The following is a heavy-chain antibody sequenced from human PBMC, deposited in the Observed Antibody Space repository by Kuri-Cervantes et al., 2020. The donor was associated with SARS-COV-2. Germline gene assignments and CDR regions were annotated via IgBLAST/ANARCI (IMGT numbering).Heavy chain of an antibody. CDR3: AKDLYGSGGYTWAY. D-gene: IGHD3-16*02. CDR1: GLTFSTFA. J-gene: IGHJ4*02. Sequence: GGSLRLSCAASGLTFSTFAMGWVRQAPGRGLEWVSFIDNAASNTYYADFVKGRFTISRDSSTNMVSLQMNSLRGDDTAVYYCAKDLYGSGGYTWAYWGQGTRVTVSS. V-gene: IGHV3-23*03. CDR2: IDNAASNT.